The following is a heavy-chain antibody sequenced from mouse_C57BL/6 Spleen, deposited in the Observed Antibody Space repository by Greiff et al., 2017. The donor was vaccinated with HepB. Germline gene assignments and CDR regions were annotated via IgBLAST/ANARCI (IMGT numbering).Heavy chain of an antibody. Sequence: EVQLKESGPVLVKPGASVKMSCKASGYTFTDYYMNWVKQSHGKSLEWIGVINPYNGGTSYNQKFKGKATLTVDKSSSTAYMELNSLTSEDSAVYYCARGDSSYWYFDVWGTGTTVTVSS. D-gene: IGHD1-1*01. V-gene: IGHV1-19*01. CDR3: ARGDSSYWYFDV. CDR2: INPYNGGT. CDR1: GYTFTDYY. J-gene: IGHJ1*03.